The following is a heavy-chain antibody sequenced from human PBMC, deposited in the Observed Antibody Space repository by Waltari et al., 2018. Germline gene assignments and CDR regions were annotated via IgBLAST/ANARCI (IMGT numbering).Heavy chain of an antibody. CDR2: IRTKGNSYAT. Sequence: EVQLVESGGGLVQPGGSLKLSCAASGFIFSDSVIHWVRQASGKGLEWVGRIRTKGNSYATAFAASVRGRFTISRDDSKNTAYLQMNSLETEDTAVYYCTRWVQGVYSNFDPWGRGTLVTVSS. CDR1: GFIFSDSV. D-gene: IGHD1-1*01. V-gene: IGHV3-73*02. CDR3: TRWVQGVYSNFDP. J-gene: IGHJ2*01.